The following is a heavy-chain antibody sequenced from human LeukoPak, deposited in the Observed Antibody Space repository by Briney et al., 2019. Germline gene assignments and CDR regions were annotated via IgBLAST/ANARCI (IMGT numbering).Heavy chain of an antibody. CDR3: ARAAYCSGASCYFDY. CDR2: IYYSGST. CDR1: GGSISSYY. V-gene: IGHV4-59*12. D-gene: IGHD2-15*01. Sequence: SETLSLTCTVSGGSISSYYWSWIRQPPGKGLEWIGYIYYSGSTNYNPSLKGRVTMSVDTSKNQFSVRLTSVVAADTAVYYCARAAYCSGASCYFDYWGQGTLVTVSS. J-gene: IGHJ4*02.